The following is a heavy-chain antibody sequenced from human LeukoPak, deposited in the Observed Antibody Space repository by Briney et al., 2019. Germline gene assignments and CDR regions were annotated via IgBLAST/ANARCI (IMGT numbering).Heavy chain of an antibody. Sequence: PGGSLRLSCAASGFTFSSYGMHWVRQAPGKGLEWVAFKRYDGSNKYYADSVKGRFSVSRDNSKNTVYLQMNSLRTEDTAVYYCAKGRGVAAAATDHWGQGTLVTVSS. CDR2: KRYDGSNK. CDR3: AKGRGVAAAATDH. J-gene: IGHJ4*02. D-gene: IGHD6-13*01. CDR1: GFTFSSYG. V-gene: IGHV3-30*02.